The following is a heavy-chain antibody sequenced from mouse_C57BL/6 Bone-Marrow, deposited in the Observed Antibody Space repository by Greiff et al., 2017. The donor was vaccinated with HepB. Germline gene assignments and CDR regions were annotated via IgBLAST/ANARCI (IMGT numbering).Heavy chain of an antibody. CDR3: TLIYYDYPAWFAY. V-gene: IGHV1-15*01. J-gene: IGHJ3*01. D-gene: IGHD2-4*01. CDR1: GYTFTDYE. CDR2: IDPETGGT. Sequence: VKVVESGAELVRPGASVTLSCKASGYTFTDYEMHWVKQTPLHGLEWIGAIDPETGGTAYNQKFKGKAILTADKSSSTAYMGLRRLTSEDSAVYYCTLIYYDYPAWFAYWGQGTLVTVSA.